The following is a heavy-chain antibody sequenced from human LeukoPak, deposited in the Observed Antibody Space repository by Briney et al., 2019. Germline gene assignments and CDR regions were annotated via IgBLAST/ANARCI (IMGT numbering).Heavy chain of an antibody. Sequence: SVKVSCKASGGTFSSYAISWVRQAPGQGLEWMGRIIPIFGTANYAQKFQGRVTITTDESTSTAYMGLSSLRSEDTAVYYCAREDYYGSGSYQEGIAYWGQGTLVTVSS. CDR3: AREDYYGSGSYQEGIAY. D-gene: IGHD3-10*01. V-gene: IGHV1-69*05. J-gene: IGHJ4*02. CDR1: GGTFSSYA. CDR2: IIPIFGTA.